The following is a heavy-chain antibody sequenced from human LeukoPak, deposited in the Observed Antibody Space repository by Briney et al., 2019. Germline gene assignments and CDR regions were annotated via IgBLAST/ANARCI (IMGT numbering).Heavy chain of an antibody. Sequence: SETLSLTCTVSGGSISSYFWSWIRQPAGKELEWVGHIYTTGSPTYYPSLTTNYNPSLKSRVTMSVDTPRNQFSLKLISVTAADTAVYYCAKALDDYGGDWGQGTLVTVSS. CDR3: AKALDDYGGD. J-gene: IGHJ4*02. CDR2: IYTTGSPTYYPSLTT. V-gene: IGHV4-4*07. CDR1: GGSISSYF. D-gene: IGHD4-23*01.